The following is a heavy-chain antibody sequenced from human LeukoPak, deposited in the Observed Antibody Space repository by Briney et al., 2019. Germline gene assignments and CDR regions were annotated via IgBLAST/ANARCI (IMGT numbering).Heavy chain of an antibody. CDR1: GFTFTSCA. J-gene: IGHJ4*02. CDR2: ISTGGGST. V-gene: IGHV3-23*01. CDR3: AKQMGDFGLVTGFDY. Sequence: GGSLRLSCAASGFTFTSCAMIWVRQAPGKGLEWVSSISTGGGSTYYADSVKGRFTISRDNSKNTVSLQMNSLRAEDTAVYYCAKQMGDFGLVTGFDYWGQGTVVTVSS. D-gene: IGHD3/OR15-3a*01.